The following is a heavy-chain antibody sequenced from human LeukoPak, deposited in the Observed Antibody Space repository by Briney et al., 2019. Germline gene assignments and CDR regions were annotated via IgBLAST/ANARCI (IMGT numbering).Heavy chain of an antibody. V-gene: IGHV3-23*01. Sequence: GASLRLSCAASGFTLSSYGMSWGRQAPGKGLEWVSVISGSGGSTYSADSVKGRFTISRDNSKNTLYLQMNSLRAEDTAVYYCARERAGIWDSFDYWGQGTLVTVSS. D-gene: IGHD3-10*01. J-gene: IGHJ4*02. CDR2: ISGSGGST. CDR3: ARERAGIWDSFDY. CDR1: GFTLSSYG.